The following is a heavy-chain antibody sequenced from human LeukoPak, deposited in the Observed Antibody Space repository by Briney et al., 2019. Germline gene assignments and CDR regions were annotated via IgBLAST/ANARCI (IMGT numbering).Heavy chain of an antibody. J-gene: IGHJ6*02. CDR3: ARLFVEGNYYYGMDV. D-gene: IGHD1-1*01. V-gene: IGHV3-66*01. Sequence: AGGSLRLSCAASGFTVSSNYMSWVRQAPGKGLEWVSVIYSGGSTYCADSVKGRFTISRDNSKNTLYLQMNSLRAEDTAVYYCARLFVEGNYYYGMDVWGQGTTVTVSS. CDR2: IYSGGST. CDR1: GFTVSSNY.